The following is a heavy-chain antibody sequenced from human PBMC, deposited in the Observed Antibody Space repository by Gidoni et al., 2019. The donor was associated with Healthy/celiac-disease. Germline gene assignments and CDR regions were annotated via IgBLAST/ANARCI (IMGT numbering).Heavy chain of an antibody. CDR1: GYTFTSYD. CDR2: MNPNSGNT. CDR3: AREGGWFGELLMTNWFDP. V-gene: IGHV1-8*01. D-gene: IGHD3-10*01. Sequence: QVQLVQSGAEVKKPGASVKVSCKASGYTFTSYDINWVRQATGQGLEWMGWMNPNSGNTGYAQKFQGRVTMTRNTSISTAYMELSSLRSEDTAVYYCAREGGWFGELLMTNWFDPWGQGTLVTVSS. J-gene: IGHJ5*02.